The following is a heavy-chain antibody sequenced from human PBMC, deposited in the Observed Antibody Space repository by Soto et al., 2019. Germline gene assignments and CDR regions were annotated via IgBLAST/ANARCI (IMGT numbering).Heavy chain of an antibody. D-gene: IGHD3-3*01. CDR1: GYSFSSYW. Sequence: GESLKISFKGSGYSFSSYWIGWVLQMPGKGLEWLGIIFPGDSATRYSPSFQGQVTPSADKSISTAYLQWSSLKASDTAMYYCARQGGVVTPYYYGMDVWGQGTTVTVSS. CDR2: IFPGDSAT. J-gene: IGHJ6*02. V-gene: IGHV5-51*01. CDR3: ARQGGVVTPYYYGMDV.